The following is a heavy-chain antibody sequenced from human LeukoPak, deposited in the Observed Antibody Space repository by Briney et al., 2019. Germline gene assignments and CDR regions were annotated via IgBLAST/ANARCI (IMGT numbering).Heavy chain of an antibody. CDR1: GYTFTGYY. CDR3: ARDTSRLYCSSTSCWGKYYFDY. V-gene: IGHV1-2*02. Sequence: GASVKVSCKASGYTFTGYYMHWVRQAPGQGLEWMGWINPNSGGTNYAQKFQGRVTMTRDTSISSAYMELSRVRSDDTAVYYCARDTSRLYCSSTSCWGKYYFDYWGQGTLVTVSS. CDR2: INPNSGGT. J-gene: IGHJ4*02. D-gene: IGHD2-2*01.